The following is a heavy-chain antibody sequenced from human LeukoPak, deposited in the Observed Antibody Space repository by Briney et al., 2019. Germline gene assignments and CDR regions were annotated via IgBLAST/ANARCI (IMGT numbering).Heavy chain of an antibody. V-gene: IGHV3-66*01. D-gene: IGHD3/OR15-3a*01. CDR1: GFTVSSNY. CDR2: IYSGGSA. J-gene: IGHJ4*02. CDR3: ASVTTVLGLVTNAFFDY. Sequence: GGLRLSCAASGFTVSSNYMSWVRQAPGKGLEWVSVIYSGGSAYYADSVKGRFTISRDNSKNTLYLQMNSLRAEDTAVYYCASVTTVLGLVTNAFFDYWGQGTLVTVSS.